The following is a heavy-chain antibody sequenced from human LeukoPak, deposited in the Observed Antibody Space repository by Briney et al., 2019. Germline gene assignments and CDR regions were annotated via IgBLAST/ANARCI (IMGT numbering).Heavy chain of an antibody. V-gene: IGHV3-7*01. CDR3: ANGVGWELGVY. J-gene: IGHJ4*02. CDR2: IKQGGSEN. Sequence: PGGSLRLSCAASGFMFSSYWMTWVRQAPEKGLEWVANIKQGGSENSYVDSVKGRFTISRDNAKNSLYLQISSLRAEDTAVYYCANGVGWELGVYWGQGTLVTVSS. CDR1: GFMFSSYW. D-gene: IGHD1-26*01.